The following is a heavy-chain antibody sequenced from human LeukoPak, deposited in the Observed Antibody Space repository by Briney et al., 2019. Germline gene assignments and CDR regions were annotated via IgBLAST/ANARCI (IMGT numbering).Heavy chain of an antibody. CDR1: GYTLTRYA. V-gene: IGHV7-4-1*02. J-gene: IGHJ6*02. CDR2: INTNIGNA. Sequence: GASVKVSCKASGYTLTRYAVNWVRQAPGQGLEWMGWINTNIGNATYAQGFTGRFVFPLDTSVSTAYLQVSRLKAEDTAVYYCARVSVVVEPAGDYYYYGMDVWGQGTTVTVSS. CDR3: ARVSVVVEPAGDYYYYGMDV. D-gene: IGHD2-15*01.